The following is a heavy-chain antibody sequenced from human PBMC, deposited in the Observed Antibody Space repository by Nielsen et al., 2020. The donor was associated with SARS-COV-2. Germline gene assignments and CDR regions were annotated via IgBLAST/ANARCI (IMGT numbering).Heavy chain of an antibody. CDR1: GFTFDEYG. Sequence: GESLKISCAASGFTFDEYGMAWVRQAPGKGLEWVAGINWNGGSTGYADSVKGRFTISRDNAKNSLYLQMNSLRAEDTALYHCARVYYVSSGYLNYFDYWGQGTLVTVSS. CDR3: ARVYYVSSGYLNYFDY. CDR2: INWNGGST. D-gene: IGHD3-22*01. J-gene: IGHJ4*02. V-gene: IGHV3-20*01.